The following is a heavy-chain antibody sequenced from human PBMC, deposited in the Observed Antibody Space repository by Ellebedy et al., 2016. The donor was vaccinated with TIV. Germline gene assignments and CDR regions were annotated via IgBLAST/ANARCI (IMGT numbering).Heavy chain of an antibody. CDR1: GGSISSSNW. D-gene: IGHD6-19*01. Sequence: SETLSLXXAVSGGSISSSNWWSWVRQPPGKGLEWIGEIYHSGSTNYNPSLKSRVTISVDKSKNQFSLKLSSVTAADTAVYYCARWVTLGGWAFDYWGQGTLVTVSS. J-gene: IGHJ4*02. V-gene: IGHV4-4*02. CDR2: IYHSGST. CDR3: ARWVTLGGWAFDY.